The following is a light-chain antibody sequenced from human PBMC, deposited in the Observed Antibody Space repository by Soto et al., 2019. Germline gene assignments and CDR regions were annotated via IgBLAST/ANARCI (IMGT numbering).Light chain of an antibody. V-gene: IGLV1-51*01. CDR3: GAWDNTPSWV. CDR2: DND. CDR1: GSIIGGFS. Sequence: QSVLTQPPSVSAAPGQRITISCSGSGSIIGGFSVSWYQQLPGTAPKLLLYDNDKRPSGIPDPFSGSKSGTSATLAITTLQTGDEAHYFCGAWDNTPSWVFGPGTKLTVL. J-gene: IGLJ1*01.